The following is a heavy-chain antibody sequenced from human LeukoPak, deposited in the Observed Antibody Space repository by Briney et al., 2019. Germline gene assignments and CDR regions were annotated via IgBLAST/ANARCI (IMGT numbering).Heavy chain of an antibody. J-gene: IGHJ4*02. V-gene: IGHV3-30*02. CDR3: GKGIAGPPEVDNMFDY. D-gene: IGHD6-13*01. CDR2: IRYDGSNK. Sequence: PGGSLRLSCAASGFTFSSYGMHWVRQAQGKGLEWVAFIRYDGSNKYYADSVKGRFTISRDNSKNTPYLQMNSLRAEDTAVYYCGKGIAGPPEVDNMFDYWGQGTLVSVSS. CDR1: GFTFSSYG.